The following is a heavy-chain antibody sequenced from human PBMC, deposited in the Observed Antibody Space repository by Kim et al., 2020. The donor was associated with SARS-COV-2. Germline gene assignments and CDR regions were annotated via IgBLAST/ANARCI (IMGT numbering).Heavy chain of an antibody. CDR1: GFTFDDYA. CDR3: AKGISLGYCSSTSCDHYFDN. CDR2: ISWNSGSI. J-gene: IGHJ4*02. Sequence: GGSLRLSCAASGFTFDDYAMHWVRQAPGKGLEWVSGISWNSGSIGYADSVKGRFTISRDNAKNSLYLQMNSLRAEDTALYYCAKGISLGYCSSTSCDHYFDNWGQGTLFTVSS. D-gene: IGHD2-2*01. V-gene: IGHV3-9*01.